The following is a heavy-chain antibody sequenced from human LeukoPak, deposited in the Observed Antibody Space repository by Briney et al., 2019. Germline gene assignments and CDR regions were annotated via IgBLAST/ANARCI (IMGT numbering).Heavy chain of an antibody. V-gene: IGHV4-4*07. CDR2: IYTSGST. D-gene: IGHD2-15*01. J-gene: IGHJ4*02. Sequence: SETLSLTCTVSGGSISSYYWSWIRQPAGKGLEWIGRIYTSGSTNYNPSLKSRVTMSVDTSKNQFSLKLSSVTAADTAVYFCVRHRIVVAATGVFDYWGQGTLVPVSS. CDR3: VRHRIVVAATGVFDY. CDR1: GGSISSYY.